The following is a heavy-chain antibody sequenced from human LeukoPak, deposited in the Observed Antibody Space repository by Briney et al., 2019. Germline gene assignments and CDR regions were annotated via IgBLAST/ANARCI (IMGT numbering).Heavy chain of an antibody. J-gene: IGHJ5*01. Sequence: SETLSLTCTVSGGSISSYDWSWIRQPAGKGPEWIGRIYASGNTRYNPSLKSRLTMSVDTSKNQFSLKLSSVTAADTAIYFCARGMAAAYDYNWFDSWGQGTLVTVSS. CDR1: GGSISSYD. V-gene: IGHV4-4*07. CDR2: IYASGNT. D-gene: IGHD5-12*01. CDR3: ARGMAAAYDYNWFDS.